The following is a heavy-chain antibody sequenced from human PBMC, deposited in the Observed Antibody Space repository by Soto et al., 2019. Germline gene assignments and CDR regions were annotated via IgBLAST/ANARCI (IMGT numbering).Heavy chain of an antibody. CDR3: AREGVAPYYYYGMDV. V-gene: IGHV1-18*01. CDR1: GYTFTRSG. J-gene: IGHJ6*02. D-gene: IGHD5-12*01. CDR2: ISTYNGDT. Sequence: GASVKLYCKASGYTFTRSGISWVRQAPGQGLEWMGWISTYNGDTNYAQTFQGRVTMTTDTSTSTVHMEVRSLRSDDTAVYYCAREGVAPYYYYGMDVWGQGTPVTVSS.